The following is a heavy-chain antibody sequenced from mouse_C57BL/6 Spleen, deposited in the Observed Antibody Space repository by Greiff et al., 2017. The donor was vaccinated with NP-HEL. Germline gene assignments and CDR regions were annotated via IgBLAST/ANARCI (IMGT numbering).Heavy chain of an antibody. D-gene: IGHD1-1*01. Sequence: EVQLQQSGAELVRPGASVKLSCTASGFNIKDYYMHWVKQRPEQGLEWIGRIDPEDGDTEYAPKFQGKATMTADTSSNTAYLQLSSLTSEDTAVYYCTTNYGSSYPYAMDYWGQGTSVTVSS. CDR1: GFNIKDYY. V-gene: IGHV14-1*01. CDR2: IDPEDGDT. J-gene: IGHJ4*01. CDR3: TTNYGSSYPYAMDY.